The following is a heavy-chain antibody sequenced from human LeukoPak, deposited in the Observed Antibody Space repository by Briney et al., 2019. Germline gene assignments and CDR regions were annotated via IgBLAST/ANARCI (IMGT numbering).Heavy chain of an antibody. CDR3: ARIKSGDYFDY. V-gene: IGHV3-53*01. D-gene: IGHD3-10*01. Sequence: GGSLRLSCAASGFTVSSNYMSWVRQAPGKGLEWVSVIYSGGSTYYADSVKGRFTISRDNSKNTLYLQMNSLRAEDTAVYYCARIKSGDYFDYWGREPWSPSPQ. CDR1: GFTVSSNY. J-gene: IGHJ4*02. CDR2: IYSGGST.